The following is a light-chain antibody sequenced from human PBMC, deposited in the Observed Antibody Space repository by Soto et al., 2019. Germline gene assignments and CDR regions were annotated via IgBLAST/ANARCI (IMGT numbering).Light chain of an antibody. Sequence: EVVLTQSPGTLSLSPGERATLSCRASQIVSKNYLAWYQQKPGQAPRLLIYAASSRATGIPDRFSGGGSGTDFTLTISRLEPEDFAVYYCQQYGSAPRMFGQGTKVEVK. CDR2: AAS. J-gene: IGKJ1*01. V-gene: IGKV3-20*01. CDR3: QQYGSAPRM. CDR1: QIVSKNY.